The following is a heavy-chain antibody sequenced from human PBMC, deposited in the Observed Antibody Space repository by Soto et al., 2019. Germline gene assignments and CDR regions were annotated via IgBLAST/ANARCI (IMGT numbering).Heavy chain of an antibody. J-gene: IGHJ5*02. V-gene: IGHV3-74*01. CDR3: VRDCHFITTSCYGNWFDP. CDR2: INSDASHT. CDR1: GFTFSTYW. D-gene: IGHD2-2*01. Sequence: EVQLVESGGGLVQPGGSLRLSCAASGFTFSTYWMHWIRQVPGKGLEWVSRINSDASHTYYADSVKGRFTISRDNAKNTLHLEMNSLRAEDTAVYYCVRDCHFITTSCYGNWFDPWGQGTLVTVSS.